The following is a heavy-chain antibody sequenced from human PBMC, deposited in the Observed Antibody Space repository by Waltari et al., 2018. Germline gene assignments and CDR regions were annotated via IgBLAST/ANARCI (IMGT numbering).Heavy chain of an antibody. Sequence: QLQLQESGPGLVKPSETLSLTCPVSGGSISSSSYYWGWIRQPPGKGLEWIGSIYYSGSTYYNPSLKSRVTISVDTSKNQFSLKLSSVTAADTAVYYCATRTMTTVSNWGQGTLVTVSS. CDR3: ATRTMTTVSN. CDR2: IYYSGST. D-gene: IGHD4-17*01. V-gene: IGHV4-39*07. J-gene: IGHJ4*02. CDR1: GGSISSSSYY.